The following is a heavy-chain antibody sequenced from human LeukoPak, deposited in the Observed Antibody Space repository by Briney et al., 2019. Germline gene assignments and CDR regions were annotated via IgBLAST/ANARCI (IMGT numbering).Heavy chain of an antibody. Sequence: ASVKVSCKASGYTFTGYYMHWVRQAPGQGLEWMGWIDPNSGGTNYAQKFQGRVTMTRDTAISTAYMELSSLRSEDTAVYYCTRDFRGPTSYWGQGTLVTVSS. J-gene: IGHJ4*02. CDR1: GYTFTGYY. CDR3: TRDFRGPTSY. V-gene: IGHV1-2*02. CDR2: IDPNSGGT. D-gene: IGHD1-26*01.